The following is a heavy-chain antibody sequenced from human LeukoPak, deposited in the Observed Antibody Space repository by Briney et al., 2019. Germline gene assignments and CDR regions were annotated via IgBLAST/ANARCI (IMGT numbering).Heavy chain of an antibody. D-gene: IGHD2-8*01. V-gene: IGHV4-39*01. CDR3: ARASFNVVFGNWFDP. J-gene: IGHJ5*02. Sequence: PSGTLSLTCTVSSGSIGSSSNYWGWIRQAPGKGLEWIGNVYYSGSTFYNPFLKSRVTISVDTSKNQFSQKLRSVTAADTAIYYCARASFNVVFGNWFDPWGQGTLVTVSS. CDR1: SGSIGSSSNY. CDR2: VYYSGST.